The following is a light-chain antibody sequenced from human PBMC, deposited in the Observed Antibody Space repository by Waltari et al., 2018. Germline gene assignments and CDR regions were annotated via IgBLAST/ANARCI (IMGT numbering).Light chain of an antibody. CDR1: NIGRYT. Sequence: SYVLTQPPSVSVAPGQTARIPCGGSNIGRYTVHWYQQRPGQAPLLGVYDDSDRPSGIPERFSGSTSGTTVTLIISGVQAEDEADYYCQSTDINGLYVVFGAGTKLTVL. J-gene: IGLJ2*01. V-gene: IGLV3-21*02. CDR3: QSTDINGLYVV. CDR2: DDS.